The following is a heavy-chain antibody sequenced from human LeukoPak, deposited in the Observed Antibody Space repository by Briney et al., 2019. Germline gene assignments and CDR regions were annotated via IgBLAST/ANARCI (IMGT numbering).Heavy chain of an antibody. V-gene: IGHV4-34*01. CDR2: INHSGST. D-gene: IGHD4-23*01. CDR1: GGSFSGYY. J-gene: IGHJ4*02. Sequence: PSETLSLTCAVYGGSFSGYYWSWIRQPPGKGLEWIGEINHSGSTNYNPSLKSRVTISVDTSKNQFSLKLSSVTAADTAVYYCARVATVVRGGIDYWGQGTLVTVSS. CDR3: ARVATVVRGGIDY.